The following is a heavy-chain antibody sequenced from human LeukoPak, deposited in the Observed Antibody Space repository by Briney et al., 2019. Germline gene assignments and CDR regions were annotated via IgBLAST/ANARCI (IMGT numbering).Heavy chain of an antibody. D-gene: IGHD3-22*01. CDR2: IQQDGSDK. CDR1: GFTFSSSW. J-gene: IGHJ3*02. CDR3: ARAGRYSYDSSGYYYDAFDI. V-gene: IGHV3-7*01. Sequence: GGSLRLSCAASGFTFSSSWMSWVRQAPGKGLEWVANIQQDGSDKYYVDSVKGRFTISRDNAKNSLYLQMNSLRAEDTAVYYCARAGRYSYDSSGYYYDAFDIWGQGTMVTVSS.